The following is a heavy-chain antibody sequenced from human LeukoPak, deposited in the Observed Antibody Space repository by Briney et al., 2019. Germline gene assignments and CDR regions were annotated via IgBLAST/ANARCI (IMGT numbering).Heavy chain of an antibody. D-gene: IGHD2-15*01. CDR1: GGSISSSPYY. CDR2: IYYSGTT. V-gene: IGHV4-39*01. J-gene: IGHJ3*02. CDR3: ARPPRHDFDHSRVHDAFDI. Sequence: PSETLSLTCTVSGGSISSSPYYWGWIRQPPGKGLEWIGSIYYSGTTHYSPSLESRVTISVDTSKHQFSLKLTSLTAADTAVYYCARPPRHDFDHSRVHDAFDIWGQGTMVTVSS.